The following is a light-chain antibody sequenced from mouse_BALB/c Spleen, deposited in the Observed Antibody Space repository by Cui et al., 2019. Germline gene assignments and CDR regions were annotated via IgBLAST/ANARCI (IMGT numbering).Light chain of an antibody. CDR1: SSVSY. Sequence: QIVLTQSLAIMSASLGVEITLTCSASSSVSYMHWYQQKSGTSPKLLIYSTSDQASGVPSRFSGSGYGTFYSLTISNVEAEDAADYYCHQWSSYPWTFGGGTKLEIK. J-gene: IGKJ1*01. CDR3: HQWSSYPWT. CDR2: STS. V-gene: IGKV4-80*01.